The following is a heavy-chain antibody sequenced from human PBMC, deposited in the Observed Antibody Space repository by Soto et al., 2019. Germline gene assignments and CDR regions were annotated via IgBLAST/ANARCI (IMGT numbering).Heavy chain of an antibody. CDR3: AKLHYDFWSGYYSYFDY. CDR1: GGSISSYY. V-gene: IGHV4-59*01. CDR2: IYYSGST. J-gene: IGHJ4*02. D-gene: IGHD3-3*01. Sequence: SETLSLTCTVSGGSISSYYWSWIRQPPGKGLEWIGYIYYSGSTNYNPSLKSRVTISVDTSKNQFSLKLSSVTAADTAVYYCAKLHYDFWSGYYSYFDYWGQGTLVTVSS.